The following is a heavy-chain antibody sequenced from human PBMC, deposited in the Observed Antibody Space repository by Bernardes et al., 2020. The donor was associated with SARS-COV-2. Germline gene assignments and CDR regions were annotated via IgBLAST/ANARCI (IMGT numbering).Heavy chain of an antibody. Sequence: GRSLRLSCAASGLTVSDNYMTWVRQAPGKGLEWVALMYSGGSTYYADSVKGRFTVSRDNSKNTLYLQMDRLRAEDTAIYYCASVMATWDRGLFSNTYYFYGLDAWGQGTTVTVSS. D-gene: IGHD3-10*01. CDR2: MYSGGST. J-gene: IGHJ6*02. V-gene: IGHV3-66*01. CDR3: ASVMATWDRGLFSNTYYFYGLDA. CDR1: GLTVSDNY.